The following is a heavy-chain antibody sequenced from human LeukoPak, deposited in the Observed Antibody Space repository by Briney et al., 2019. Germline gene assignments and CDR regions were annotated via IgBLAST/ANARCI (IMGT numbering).Heavy chain of an antibody. CDR1: GYTLTELS. CDR2: FDPEDGET. CDR3: ATDHPPKIFGAFDY. Sequence: GASVKVSCKFSGYTLTELSMHWVRQAPGKGLEWMGGFDPEDGETIYAQKFQGRDTMTEDTSTDTAYMELSSLRSEDTAVYYCATDHPPKIFGAFDYWGQGTLVTVSS. D-gene: IGHD3-3*01. J-gene: IGHJ4*02. V-gene: IGHV1-24*01.